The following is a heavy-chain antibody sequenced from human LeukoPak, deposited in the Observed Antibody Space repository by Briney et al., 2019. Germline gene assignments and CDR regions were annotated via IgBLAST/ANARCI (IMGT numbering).Heavy chain of an antibody. CDR1: GGSISSSSYY. CDR3: ARMGNPATVTTDY. CDR2: IYYSGST. J-gene: IGHJ4*02. Sequence: SETLSLTCTVSGGSISSSSYYWGWTRQPPGKGLEWIGSIYYSGSTYYNPSLKSRVTISVDTSKNQFSLKLSSVTAADPAVYYCARMGNPATVTTDYWGQGTLVTVSS. V-gene: IGHV4-39*07. D-gene: IGHD4-17*01.